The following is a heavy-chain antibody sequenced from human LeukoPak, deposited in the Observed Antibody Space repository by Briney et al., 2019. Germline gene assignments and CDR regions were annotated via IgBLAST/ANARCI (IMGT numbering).Heavy chain of an antibody. CDR1: GFTLSSYR. D-gene: IGHD6-19*01. CDR2: ISSSSGYI. J-gene: IGHJ4*02. CDR3: ARDIAVTGLYYFDY. V-gene: IGHV3-21*01. Sequence: GGSLRLSCAASGFTLSSYRMNWARQAPGKGLEWVSSISSSSGYIYYADSVKGRFTISRDNAKNSLYLQMNSLRAEDTAVYYCARDIAVTGLYYFDYWGQGTLVTVSS.